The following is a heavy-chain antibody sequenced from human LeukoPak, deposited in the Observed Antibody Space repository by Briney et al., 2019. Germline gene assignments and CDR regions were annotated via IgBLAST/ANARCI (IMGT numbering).Heavy chain of an antibody. Sequence: GGSLRLSCAASGFTFSSYGMHWVRQAPGKGLEWVAVISYDGSNKYYADSVKGRFTISRDNSKNTLYLQMNSLRAEDTAVYYCARDQENGSSGQHPYYGMDVWGQGTTVTVSS. D-gene: IGHD3-22*01. CDR1: GFTFSSYG. J-gene: IGHJ6*02. CDR3: ARDQENGSSGQHPYYGMDV. V-gene: IGHV3-30*03. CDR2: ISYDGSNK.